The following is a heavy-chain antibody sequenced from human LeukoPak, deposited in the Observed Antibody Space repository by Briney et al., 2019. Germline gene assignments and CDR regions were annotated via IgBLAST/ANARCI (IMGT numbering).Heavy chain of an antibody. CDR3: ARARGSFPDAFDF. J-gene: IGHJ3*01. CDR2: ILPIFGTP. CDR1: GGTFSSYE. V-gene: IGHV1-69*13. D-gene: IGHD1-26*01. Sequence: SVKVSCRVSGGTFSSYEINWVRQAPGQGPEWMGGILPIFGTPKYNQKLQGRVTIIADESTSSVYMDLTSLVSEDTAVYYCARARGSFPDAFDFWGQGTMVIVSS.